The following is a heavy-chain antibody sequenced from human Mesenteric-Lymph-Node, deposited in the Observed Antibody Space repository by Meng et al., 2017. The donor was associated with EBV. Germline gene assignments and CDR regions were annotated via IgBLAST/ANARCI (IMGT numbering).Heavy chain of an antibody. V-gene: IGHV4-39*01. J-gene: IGHJ4*02. CDR1: VGSISSSCDY. Sequence: QRQPQKACPALVKLSEPRSLTCLVSVGSISSSCDYWGWSRQPPGNGLEWIGSIYYSGSTYYNPSLKSRVTISVDTSKNQFSLKLSSVTAADTAVYYCARHEDSSSWYDYWGQGTLVTVSS. CDR3: ARHEDSSSWYDY. CDR2: IYYSGST. D-gene: IGHD6-13*01.